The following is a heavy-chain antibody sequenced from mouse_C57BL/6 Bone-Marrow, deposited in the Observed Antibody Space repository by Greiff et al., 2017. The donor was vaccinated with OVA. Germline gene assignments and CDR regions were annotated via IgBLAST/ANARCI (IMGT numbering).Heavy chain of an antibody. CDR1: GYTFTTYP. J-gene: IGHJ4*01. V-gene: IGHV1-47*01. CDR3: ARRGYDGYYAMDY. Sequence: VKLMESGAELEKPGASVKMSCKASGYTFTTYPIEWMKQNHGKSLEWIGNFHPYNDDTKYNEKFRGKATLTVEKSSSTVYLELSRLTSDDSAVYYCARRGYDGYYAMDYWGQGTSVTVSS. CDR2: FHPYNDDT. D-gene: IGHD2-2*01.